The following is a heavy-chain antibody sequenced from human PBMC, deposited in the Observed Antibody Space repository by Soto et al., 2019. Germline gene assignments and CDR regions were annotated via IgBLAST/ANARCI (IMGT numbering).Heavy chain of an antibody. CDR3: ARDKGYYDSSGSNWFDP. V-gene: IGHV3-21*01. D-gene: IGHD3-22*01. CDR2: ISSSSSYI. Sequence: PGGSLRLSCAASGFTFSSYSMNWARQAPGKGLEWVSSISSSSSYIYYADSVKGRFTISRDNAKNSLYLQMNSLRAEDTAVYYCARDKGYYDSSGSNWFDPWGQGTLVTVSS. CDR1: GFTFSSYS. J-gene: IGHJ5*02.